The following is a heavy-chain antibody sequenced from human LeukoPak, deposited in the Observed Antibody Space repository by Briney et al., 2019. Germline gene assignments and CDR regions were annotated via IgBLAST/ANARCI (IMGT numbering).Heavy chain of an antibody. D-gene: IGHD6-13*01. V-gene: IGHV3-23*01. Sequence: GGSLRLSCAASGFTFSSYAMSWVRQAPGKGLEWVSAIHPSGSTYYADSVKGRFTISRDNSKNTLYLQMNSLRAEDTAVYYCAKIPQQLVLGYFDYWGQGTLVTVSS. CDR3: AKIPQQLVLGYFDY. CDR1: GFTFSSYA. CDR2: IHPSGST. J-gene: IGHJ4*02.